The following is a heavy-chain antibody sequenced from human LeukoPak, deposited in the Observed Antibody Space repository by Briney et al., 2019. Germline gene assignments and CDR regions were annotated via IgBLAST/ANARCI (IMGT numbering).Heavy chain of an antibody. J-gene: IGHJ4*02. V-gene: IGHV3-33*01. CDR3: ATRYVRHRDILTGYQYTPFDY. D-gene: IGHD3-9*01. CDR1: GFTFSSYG. Sequence: GRSLRLSCAASGFTFSSYGMHWVRQAPGKGLEWVAVIWYDGSNKYYADSVKGRFTISRDNSKNTLYLQMNSLRAEDTAVYYCATRYVRHRDILTGYQYTPFDYWGQGTLVTVSS. CDR2: IWYDGSNK.